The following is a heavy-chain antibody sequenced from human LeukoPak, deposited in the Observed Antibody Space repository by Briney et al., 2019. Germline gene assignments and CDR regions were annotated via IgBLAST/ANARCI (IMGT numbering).Heavy chain of an antibody. CDR3: ARGRFGELSVATFDI. CDR1: GFTFSSYG. V-gene: IGHV3-33*01. J-gene: IGHJ3*02. CDR2: IWYDGTNK. D-gene: IGHD3-10*01. Sequence: GGSLRLSCAASGFTFSSYGMHWVRQAPGKGLEWVAVIWYDGTNKYYGDSVKGRFTISRDNSKNTLYLQMNSLRAEDTAVYYCARGRFGELSVATFDIWGQGTMVTVSS.